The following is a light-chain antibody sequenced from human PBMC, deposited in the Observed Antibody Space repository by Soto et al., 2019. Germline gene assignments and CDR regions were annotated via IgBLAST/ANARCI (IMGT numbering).Light chain of an antibody. CDR1: SSNIGAGYD. CDR2: GNS. Sequence: QSVLTQPPSVSGAPGQRVTISCTGSSSNIGAGYDVHWYQQLPGTAPKLLIYGNSNRPSRVPDRFSGSKSATSASLAITGLQAEDESDYYCQSYDSSLDVVFGGGTKLTVL. CDR3: QSYDSSLDVV. J-gene: IGLJ2*01. V-gene: IGLV1-40*01.